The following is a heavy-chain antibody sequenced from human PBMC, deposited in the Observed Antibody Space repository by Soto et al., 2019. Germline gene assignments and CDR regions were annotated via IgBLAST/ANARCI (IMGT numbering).Heavy chain of an antibody. Sequence: EVQLVESGGGLAQPGGSLRLSCAASGFTFSDYAMNWVRQVPGMGLEWISQIASSGTPIYYADSVRGRFTISRDNAENSLYLQMNSLRDEDTAVYFCTREGIWGQGTLVTVSS. J-gene: IGHJ4*02. CDR3: TREGI. CDR1: GFTFSDYA. V-gene: IGHV3-48*02. CDR2: IASSGTPI.